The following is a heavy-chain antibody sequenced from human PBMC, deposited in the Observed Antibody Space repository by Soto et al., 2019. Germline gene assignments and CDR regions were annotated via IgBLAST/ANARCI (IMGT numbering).Heavy chain of an antibody. CDR2: ISYDGSNK. D-gene: IGHD3-22*01. CDR3: ANGQNYYDSSGYSAFDY. Sequence: GGSLRLSCAASGFTFSSYGMHWVRQAPGKGLERVAVISYDGSNKYYADSVKGRFTISRDNSKNTLYLQMNSLRAEDTAVYYCANGQNYYDSSGYSAFDYWGQGTLVTVSS. CDR1: GFTFSSYG. J-gene: IGHJ4*02. V-gene: IGHV3-30*18.